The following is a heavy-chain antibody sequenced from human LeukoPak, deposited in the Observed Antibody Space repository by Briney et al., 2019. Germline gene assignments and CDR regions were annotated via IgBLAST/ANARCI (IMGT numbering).Heavy chain of an antibody. D-gene: IGHD5-18*01. CDR2: IIPIFGTA. Sequence: SVKVSCKASGGTFSSYAISWVRQAPGQGLEWMGRIIPIFGTANYAQKFQGRVTNTTDESTSTAYMELSSLRSEDTAVYYCARDLQQAPYYFDYWGQGTLVTVSS. CDR3: ARDLQQAPYYFDY. V-gene: IGHV1-69*05. CDR1: GGTFSSYA. J-gene: IGHJ4*02.